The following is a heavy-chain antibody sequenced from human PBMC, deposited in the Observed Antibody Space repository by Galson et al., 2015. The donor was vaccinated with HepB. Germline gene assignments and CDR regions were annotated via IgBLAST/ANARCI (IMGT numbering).Heavy chain of an antibody. J-gene: IGHJ6*02. CDR1: GDSVSSNSAA. CDR3: AREVAVAGTGYYYYYGMDV. CDR2: TYYRSKWYN. D-gene: IGHD6-19*01. V-gene: IGHV6-1*01. Sequence: CAISGDSVSSNSAAWNWIRQSPPRGLEWLGRTYYRSKWYNDYAVSVKSRITINPDTSKNQFSLQLNSVTPEDTAVYYCAREVAVAGTGYYYYYGMDVWGQGTTVTVSS.